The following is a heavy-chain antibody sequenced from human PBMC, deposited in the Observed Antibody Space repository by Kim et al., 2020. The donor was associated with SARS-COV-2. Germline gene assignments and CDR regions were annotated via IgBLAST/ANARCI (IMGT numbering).Heavy chain of an antibody. V-gene: IGHV4-59*13. CDR3: ARGLEIAAAGTGNWFDP. CDR2: IYYSGST. Sequence: SETLSLTCTVSGGSISSYYWSWIRQPPEKGLEWIGYIYYSGSTNYNPSLKSRVTISVDTSKNQFSLKLSSVTAADTAVYYCARGLEIAAAGTGNWFDPWGQGTLVTVSS. D-gene: IGHD6-13*01. J-gene: IGHJ5*02. CDR1: GGSISSYY.